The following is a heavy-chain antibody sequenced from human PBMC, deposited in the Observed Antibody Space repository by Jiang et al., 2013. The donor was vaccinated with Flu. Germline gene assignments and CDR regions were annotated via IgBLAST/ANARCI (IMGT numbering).Heavy chain of an antibody. D-gene: IGHD5-12*01. V-gene: IGHV5-51*03. Sequence: GAEVKKPGESLKISCAASGYDFTKYWIAWVRQMPGKGPEWVGIVYPRDSQTSYSPSFEGQVTISVDRASNTAFLQWSNLTTSDTAMYYCARRVSGVASQYGAFDYWGQGTLVTVSS. CDR1: GYDFTKYW. J-gene: IGHJ4*02. CDR3: ARRVSGVASQYGAFDY. CDR2: VYPRDSQT.